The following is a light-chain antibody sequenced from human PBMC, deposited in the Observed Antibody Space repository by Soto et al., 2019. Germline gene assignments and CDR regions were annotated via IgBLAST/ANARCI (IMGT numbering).Light chain of an antibody. Sequence: IQLTQSPSSLSTSVGDRVTITCRASQGINSYLAWYQQKPGKAPKLLLYGASTLQSGVPSRFSGSGSGTEFTLTITSLQPEDFATYYCQQLKSHPITFGQGTRLEIK. CDR2: GAS. V-gene: IGKV1-9*01. CDR3: QQLKSHPIT. CDR1: QGINSY. J-gene: IGKJ5*01.